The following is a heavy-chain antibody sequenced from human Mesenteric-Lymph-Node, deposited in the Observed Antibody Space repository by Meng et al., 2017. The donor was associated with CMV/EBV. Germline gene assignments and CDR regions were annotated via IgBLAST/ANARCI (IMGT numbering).Heavy chain of an antibody. CDR2: INHSGST. D-gene: IGHD3-10*01. CDR3: ARGRQYYGSGSYPPWAFYFDY. J-gene: IGHJ4*02. Sequence: AYYWSWIRQPPGKGLEWIGEINHSGSTNYNLSLKSRVTISVDTSKNQFSLKLSSVTAADTALYYCARGRQYYGSGSYPPWAFYFDYWGQGTLVTVSS. V-gene: IGHV4-34*01. CDR1: AYY.